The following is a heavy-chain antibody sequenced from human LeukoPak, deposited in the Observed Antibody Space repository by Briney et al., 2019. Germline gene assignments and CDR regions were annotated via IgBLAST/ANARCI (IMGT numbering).Heavy chain of an antibody. CDR3: VRERIYYSDLAYKERENFDP. D-gene: IGHD1-26*01. CDR2: INEYERNT. Sequence: GGSLTLSCAASGFTFSLYWMHWVRLDRGKWLMWVSHINEYERNTNYTHSVKGRLTISRNNGKGNAFLKIRCLIVEDTAIYFCVRERIYYSDLAYKERENFDPWGRGTLVTVSS. J-gene: IGHJ5*02. CDR1: GFTFSLYW. V-gene: IGHV3-74*01.